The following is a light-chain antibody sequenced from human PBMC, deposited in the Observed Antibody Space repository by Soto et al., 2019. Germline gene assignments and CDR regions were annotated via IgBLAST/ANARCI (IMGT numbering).Light chain of an antibody. Sequence: EIVLTQSPDTLSLSPGETATLSCRASQSVSSYLAWYQQQPGQAPRLLIYDASNRATGIPARFSGSGSGTDFTLTISSLEPEDFAVYYCQQRSNWPITFGQGTRRDIK. V-gene: IGKV3-11*01. J-gene: IGKJ5*01. CDR1: QSVSSY. CDR2: DAS. CDR3: QQRSNWPIT.